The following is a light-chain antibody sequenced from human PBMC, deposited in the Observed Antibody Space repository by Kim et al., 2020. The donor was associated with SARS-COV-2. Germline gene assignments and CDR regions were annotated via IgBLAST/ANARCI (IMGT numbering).Light chain of an antibody. J-gene: IGKJ2*01. CDR2: GAS. V-gene: IGKV3-15*01. Sequence: SGAPGGRATLSCRASQSVSSNLAWYQHKPGQAPSLLIYGASTRAAGIPARFGGSGSGTEFTLTISSLQSEDFVLYFCQQYNISPYTFGQGTKLDI. CDR1: QSVSSN. CDR3: QQYNISPYT.